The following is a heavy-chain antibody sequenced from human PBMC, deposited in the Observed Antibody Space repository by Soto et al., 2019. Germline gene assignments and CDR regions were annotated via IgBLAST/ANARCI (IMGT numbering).Heavy chain of an antibody. CDR1: SGSISSSNL. CDR2: IYHSGST. J-gene: IGHJ6*03. CDR3: ARAFDYSNYRYYYYMDV. Sequence: SETLSLTCAVSSGSISSSNLWSWVRQPPGKGLEWIGEIYHSGSTNYNPSLKSRVTISVDKSKNQFSLKLSSVTAADTAVYYCARAFDYSNYRYYYYMDVWGKGTTVTVSS. V-gene: IGHV4-4*02. D-gene: IGHD4-4*01.